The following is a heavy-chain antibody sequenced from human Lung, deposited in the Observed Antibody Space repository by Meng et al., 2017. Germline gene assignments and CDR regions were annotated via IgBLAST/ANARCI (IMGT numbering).Heavy chain of an antibody. CDR2: INHSGST. J-gene: IGHJ4*02. D-gene: IGHD4-11*01. Sequence: VQLQELGAGLLNPSETLSLTCFVSGGSFSDYYWSWIRQPPGKGLEWIGEINHSGSTNYNPSLESRATISVDTSQNNLSLKLSSVTAADSAVYYCARGPTTMAHDFDYWGQGTLVTVSS. CDR3: ARGPTTMAHDFDY. V-gene: IGHV4-34*01. CDR1: GGSFSDYY.